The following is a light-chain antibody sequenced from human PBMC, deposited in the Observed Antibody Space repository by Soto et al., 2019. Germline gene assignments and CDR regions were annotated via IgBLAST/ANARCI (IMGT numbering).Light chain of an antibody. Sequence: DIQMTQSPSSLSASVGDRVTITCRASQSISSYLNWYQQKPGKAPKLLIYAASSLQSGVPSRFSGSGSGTDFTLTISSLQPEDFAIYYCQQSYSKPWTFGQGTKVDIK. J-gene: IGKJ1*01. V-gene: IGKV1-39*01. CDR3: QQSYSKPWT. CDR1: QSISSY. CDR2: AAS.